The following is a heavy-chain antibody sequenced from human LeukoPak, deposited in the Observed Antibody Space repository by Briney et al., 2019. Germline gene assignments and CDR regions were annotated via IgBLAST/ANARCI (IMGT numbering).Heavy chain of an antibody. V-gene: IGHV3-73*01. Sequence: PGGSLKLSCAASGFTFSGSAMHWVRQASGKGLEWVGRIRSKANSYATAYAAPVKGRFTISRDDSKNTAYLQMNSLKTEDTAVYYCTTDAPPLWFGELGVDYWGQGTLVTVSS. D-gene: IGHD3-10*01. J-gene: IGHJ4*02. CDR3: TTDAPPLWFGELGVDY. CDR2: IRSKANSYAT. CDR1: GFTFSGSA.